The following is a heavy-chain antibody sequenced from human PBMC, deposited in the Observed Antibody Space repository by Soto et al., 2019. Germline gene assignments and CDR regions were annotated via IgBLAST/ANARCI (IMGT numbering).Heavy chain of an antibody. CDR3: AKDRRAGGNSAFYFDF. J-gene: IGHJ4*02. CDR1: GFKFSNYA. D-gene: IGHD3-16*01. CDR2: ISATGGGT. Sequence: GGSLRLSCAASGFKFSNYAMSWVRQAPGKGLEWVSLISATGGGTYYTDSVKGRFTISRDNSHNTLYLQVHSLTAEDTAVYYCAKDRRAGGNSAFYFDFWGQGAQVTVSS. V-gene: IGHV3-23*01.